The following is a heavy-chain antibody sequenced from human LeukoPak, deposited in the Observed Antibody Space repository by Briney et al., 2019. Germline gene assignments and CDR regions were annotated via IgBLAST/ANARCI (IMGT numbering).Heavy chain of an antibody. D-gene: IGHD6-13*01. J-gene: IGHJ4*02. CDR2: INHSGST. V-gene: IGHV4-4*02. CDR1: GGSISSSNW. CDR3: ARVEAAADY. Sequence: SETLSLTCAVSGGSISSSNWWSWVRQPPGKGLEWIGEINHSGSTNYNPSLKSRVTISVDTSKNQFSLKLSSVTAADTAVYYCARVEAAADYWGQGTLVTVSS.